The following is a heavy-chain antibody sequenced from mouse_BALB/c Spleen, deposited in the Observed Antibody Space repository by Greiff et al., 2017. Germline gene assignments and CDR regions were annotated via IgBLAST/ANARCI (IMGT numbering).Heavy chain of an antibody. V-gene: IGHV2-6-4*01. CDR1: GFSLSRYS. CDR2: IWGGGST. CDR3: ARNGIFSSLYFDY. J-gene: IGHJ2*01. Sequence: VQGVESGPGLVAPSQSLSITCTVSGFSLSRYSVHWVRQPPGKGLEWLGMIWGGGSTDYNSALKSRLSISKDNSKSQVFLKMNSLQTDDTAMYYCARNGIFSSLYFDYWGQGTTLTVSS.